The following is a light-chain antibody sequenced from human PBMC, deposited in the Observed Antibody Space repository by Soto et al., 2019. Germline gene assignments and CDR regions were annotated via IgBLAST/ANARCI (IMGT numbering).Light chain of an antibody. CDR1: QSINSW. CDR3: LQYNSYPWT. Sequence: DIQMTQSPSTLSASVGDRVTITCRASQSINSWLAWYQQKPGKAPKVLIYAASNLESGVPSRFSGSGSRTEFTLAISSLQPDDFATYYCLQYNSYPWTFGQGTKVDIK. V-gene: IGKV1-5*01. CDR2: AAS. J-gene: IGKJ1*01.